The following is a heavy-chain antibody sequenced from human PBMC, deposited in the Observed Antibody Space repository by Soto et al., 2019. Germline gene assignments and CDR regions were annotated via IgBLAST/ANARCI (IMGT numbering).Heavy chain of an antibody. V-gene: IGHV3-74*01. Sequence: PGGSLRLSCAASEFTFSDYWMHWVRQAPGKGLVWVSRIKSDGYSTTYADSVKGRFTISRDNAKNTLFLQMNSLRVEDTAVYYCARGAYDFWSGYHPYYYYGMDVWGQGTTVTVSS. CDR1: EFTFSDYW. CDR3: ARGAYDFWSGYHPYYYYGMDV. D-gene: IGHD3-3*01. J-gene: IGHJ6*02. CDR2: IKSDGYST.